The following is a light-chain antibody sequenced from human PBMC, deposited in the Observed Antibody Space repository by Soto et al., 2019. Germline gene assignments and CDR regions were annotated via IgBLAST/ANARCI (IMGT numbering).Light chain of an antibody. CDR2: AAS. V-gene: IGKV1-9*01. CDR1: QGISSY. CDR3: QQLNHYPLT. Sequence: IQLTQSPSSLSASVGDRATITCRASQGISSYLAWYQQKPGKAPKLLIYAASTLQSGVPSRFSGSGSGTDFTLTISSLQPDDFATYYCQQLNHYPLTFGQGTRLEIK. J-gene: IGKJ5*01.